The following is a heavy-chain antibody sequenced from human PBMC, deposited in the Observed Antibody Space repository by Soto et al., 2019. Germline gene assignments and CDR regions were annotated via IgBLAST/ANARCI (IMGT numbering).Heavy chain of an antibody. Sequence: LSLTCSVSGGSMRSYYWNWLRQPAGKGLEWIGRIYSRGDTNYNPSVKSRVTMSVDTSKNEFSLRLNSVTAADTAVYYCAGIGEDVYYGMDVWGQGTTVTVSS. CDR3: AGIGEDVYYGMDV. CDR1: GGSMRSYY. D-gene: IGHD2-21*01. J-gene: IGHJ6*02. V-gene: IGHV4-4*07. CDR2: IYSRGDT.